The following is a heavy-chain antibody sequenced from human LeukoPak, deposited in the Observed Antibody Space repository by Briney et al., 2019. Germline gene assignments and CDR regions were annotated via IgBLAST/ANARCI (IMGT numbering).Heavy chain of an antibody. CDR2: IKSKNDGGTT. J-gene: IGHJ4*02. D-gene: IGHD2-21*02. V-gene: IGHV3-15*01. Sequence: GGSLRLSCAASGFTFSNAWMSWVRQAPGKGLEWVGRIKSKNDGGTTDYTAPVKGRFTISRDESKNTLYLQMNSLKTEDTAVYYCTTGLKGDDVLRYWGQGNLVTVSS. CDR1: GFTFSNAW. CDR3: TTGLKGDDVLRY.